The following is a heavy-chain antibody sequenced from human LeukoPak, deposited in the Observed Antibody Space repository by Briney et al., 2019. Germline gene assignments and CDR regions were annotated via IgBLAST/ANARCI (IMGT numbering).Heavy chain of an antibody. CDR2: IYYSGST. D-gene: IGHD2-2*01. V-gene: IGHV4-31*03. CDR1: GGSISSGVYY. Sequence: SETLSLTCTVSGGSISSGVYYWSWIRQHPGKGLEWIGCIYYSGSTYYNPSLKSRVTVSVDTSKNQFSLKLSSVTAADTAVYYCARERSGVVVPAAIFDYWGQGTLVTVSS. J-gene: IGHJ4*02. CDR3: ARERSGVVVPAAIFDY.